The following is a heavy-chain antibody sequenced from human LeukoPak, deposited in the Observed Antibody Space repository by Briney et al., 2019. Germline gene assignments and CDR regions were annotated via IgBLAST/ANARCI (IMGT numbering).Heavy chain of an antibody. V-gene: IGHV4-59*01. CDR2: IYYSGST. CDR1: GGSISSYY. Sequence: SETLSLTCTVSGGSISSYYWSWIRQPPGKGLEWIGYIYYSGSTNYNPSLKSRVTISVDTSKNQFSLKLSSVTAADTAVYYCARGKGATTAVFDYWGQGTLVTVSS. J-gene: IGHJ4*02. CDR3: ARGKGATTAVFDY. D-gene: IGHD1-26*01.